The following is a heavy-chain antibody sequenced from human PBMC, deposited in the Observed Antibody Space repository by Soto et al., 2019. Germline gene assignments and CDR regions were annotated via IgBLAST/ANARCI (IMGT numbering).Heavy chain of an antibody. V-gene: IGHV3-23*01. Sequence: EVQLLESGGGLVQPGGSLRLSCVASGFTFSSYAMSWVRQAPGKGLEWVSAISGSGGSTYYADSVKGRFTISRDNSKNTLYLQMNSLSAEDTAVYYCAKQYYYYSSGYWADAFDIWGQGTMVTVSS. J-gene: IGHJ3*02. D-gene: IGHD3-22*01. CDR2: ISGSGGST. CDR3: AKQYYYYSSGYWADAFDI. CDR1: GFTFSSYA.